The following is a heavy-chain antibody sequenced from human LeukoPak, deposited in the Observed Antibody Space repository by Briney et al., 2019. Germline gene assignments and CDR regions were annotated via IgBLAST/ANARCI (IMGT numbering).Heavy chain of an antibody. D-gene: IGHD3-16*01. CDR3: ARGYVHFDI. J-gene: IGHJ3*02. Sequence: SETLSLTCTVSGGSINNYYWSWVRQPPGKGLEWIGEINHSGSTNYNPSLKSRVTISVDTSKNQFSLKLSSVTAADTAVYYCARGYVHFDIWGQGTMVTVSS. CDR2: INHSGST. CDR1: GGSINNYY. V-gene: IGHV4-34*01.